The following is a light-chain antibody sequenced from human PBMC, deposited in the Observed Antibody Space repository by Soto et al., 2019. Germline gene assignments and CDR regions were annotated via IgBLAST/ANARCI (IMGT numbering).Light chain of an antibody. CDR2: STS. CDR1: TGAVTSGYY. V-gene: IGLV7-43*01. CDR3: LLYYGGAV. Sequence: QTVVTQEPSLTVSPEGTVTLTCASSTGAVTSGYYPNWFQQKPGQAPTALIYSTSNKHSWTPARFSGSLLGGKAALTLSGLQPEDEAEYYCLLYYGGAVFGGGPQLTVL. J-gene: IGLJ2*01.